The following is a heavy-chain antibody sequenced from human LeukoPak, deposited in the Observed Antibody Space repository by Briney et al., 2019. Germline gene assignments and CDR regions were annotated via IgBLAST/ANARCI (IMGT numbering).Heavy chain of an antibody. CDR1: GGSISSGDYY. CDR2: IYYSGST. Sequence: SETLSLTCTVSGGSISSGDYYWRWIRQPPGKGLEWIGYIYYSGSTYYNPSLKSRVTISVDTSKNQFSLKLSSVTAADTAVYYCARNGPTFGETVYWGQGTLVTVSS. CDR3: ARNGPTFGETVY. V-gene: IGHV4-30-4*08. D-gene: IGHD3-10*01. J-gene: IGHJ4*02.